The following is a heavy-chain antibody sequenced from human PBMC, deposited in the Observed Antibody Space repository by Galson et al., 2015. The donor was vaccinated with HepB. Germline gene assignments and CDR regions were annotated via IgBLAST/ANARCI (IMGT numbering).Heavy chain of an antibody. V-gene: IGHV3-30-3*01. CDR3: ARGSLPVSYDILTGHKRNYYYGMDV. D-gene: IGHD3-9*01. Sequence: SLRLSCAASGFTFSSYAMHWVRQAPGKGLEWVAVISYDGSNKYYADSVKGRFTISRDNSKNTLYLQMNSLRAEDTAVYYCARGSLPVSYDILTGHKRNYYYGMDVWGQGTTVTVSS. CDR1: GFTFSSYA. J-gene: IGHJ6*02. CDR2: ISYDGSNK.